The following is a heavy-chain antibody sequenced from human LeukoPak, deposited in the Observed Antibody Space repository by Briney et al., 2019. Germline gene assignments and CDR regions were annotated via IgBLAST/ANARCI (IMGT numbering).Heavy chain of an antibody. J-gene: IGHJ4*02. Sequence: PSETLSLTCTVSSGSISNYYWSWIRQPPAKGLEWIGYISYTGSTNYNPSLESRVTISVDTSKNQFSLKLSSVTAADTAVYYCARHVVAAAAYYFDYWGQGTLVTVSS. CDR2: ISYTGST. D-gene: IGHD6-13*01. CDR1: SGSISNYY. V-gene: IGHV4-59*08. CDR3: ARHVVAAAAYYFDY.